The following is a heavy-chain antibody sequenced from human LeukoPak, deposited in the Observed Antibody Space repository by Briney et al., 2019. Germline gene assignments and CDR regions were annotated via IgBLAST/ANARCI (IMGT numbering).Heavy chain of an antibody. D-gene: IGHD2-2*01. J-gene: IGHJ2*01. CDR3: AGGGRYQLSFGL. CDR1: GFTFSSYS. Sequence: GGSLRLSCAASGFTFSSYSMNWVRQAPGKGLEWVSSISSSSSYIYYADSVKGRFTISRDNAKNSLYLQMNSLRAEDTAVYYCAGGGRYQLSFGLWGRGTLVTVSS. V-gene: IGHV3-21*01. CDR2: ISSSSSYI.